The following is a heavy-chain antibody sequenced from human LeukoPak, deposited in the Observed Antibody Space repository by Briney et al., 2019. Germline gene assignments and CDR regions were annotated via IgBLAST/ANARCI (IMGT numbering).Heavy chain of an antibody. J-gene: IGHJ4*02. Sequence: SETLSLTCTVSGGSISSYYWSWIRQPPGKGLEWIGYIYHSGSTYYNPSLKSRVTISVDRSKNQFSLKLSSVTAADTAVYYCARDSTGFDYWGQGTLVTVSS. CDR3: ARDSTGFDY. V-gene: IGHV4-59*12. D-gene: IGHD2-2*01. CDR1: GGSISSYY. CDR2: IYHSGST.